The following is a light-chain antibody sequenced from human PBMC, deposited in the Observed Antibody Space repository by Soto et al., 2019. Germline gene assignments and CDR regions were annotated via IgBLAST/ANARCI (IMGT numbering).Light chain of an antibody. Sequence: EFVLTQSPGTLSLSPGERATLSCRASQTARNNYLAWYQQKPGQAPRLLIYDASSRATGIPDRFSGGGSGTYFTLTISRLEPEDFAVYYCQQFSSYPLTFGGGTKVDIK. V-gene: IGKV3-20*01. J-gene: IGKJ4*01. CDR1: QTARNNY. CDR2: DAS. CDR3: QQFSSYPLT.